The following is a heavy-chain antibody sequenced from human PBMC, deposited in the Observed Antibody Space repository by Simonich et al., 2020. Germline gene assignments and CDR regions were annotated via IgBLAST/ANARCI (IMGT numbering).Heavy chain of an antibody. V-gene: IGHV3-7*01. Sequence: EVQLVESGGGLVQPGGSLRLSCAASGVTFSRYWMSWVRQAQERVREGGPKKKQDGSGKYYVDSVKARLTIPRDNAKNSLYLQMNSLRAEDTAVNYCAGIWGLIPYYMDVWGKGPRSPSP. D-gene: IGHD7-27*01. J-gene: IGHJ6*03. CDR1: GVTFSRYW. CDR3: AGIWGLIPYYMDV. CDR2: KKQDGSGK.